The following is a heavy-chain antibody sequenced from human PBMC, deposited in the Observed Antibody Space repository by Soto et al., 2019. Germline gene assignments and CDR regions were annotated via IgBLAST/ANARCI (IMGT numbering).Heavy chain of an antibody. CDR3: ARLAYSNFLGGLDS. CDR2: IWNDGINK. CDR1: GFILSAYG. V-gene: IGHV3-33*01. J-gene: IGHJ5*01. D-gene: IGHD1-26*01. Sequence: QVQLVESGGGVVQPGRSLRLSCAASGFILSAYGIHWVRQAPGKGLEWVAIIWNDGINKYYADSVKGRFTISRDNSKNTVDLQMNSLRVEDTAVYYCARLAYSNFLGGLDSWGQGTLVTASS.